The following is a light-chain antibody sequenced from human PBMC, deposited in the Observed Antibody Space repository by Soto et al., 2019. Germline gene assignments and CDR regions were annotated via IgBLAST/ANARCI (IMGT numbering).Light chain of an antibody. CDR3: QQFDTYPLT. CDR1: QGISSA. J-gene: IGKJ5*01. V-gene: IGKV1-13*02. Sequence: AIQLTQSPSSLSASVGDRVTITCRASQGISSAFAWYQQKPGKVPRLLIYEVSSLQSGVPSRFSGSGSGTDFTLTISSLQPEDFATYYCQQFDTYPLTFGQGTRLDVK. CDR2: EVS.